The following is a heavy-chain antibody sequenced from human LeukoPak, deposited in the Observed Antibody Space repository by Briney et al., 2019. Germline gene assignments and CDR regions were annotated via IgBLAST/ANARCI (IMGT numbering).Heavy chain of an antibody. J-gene: IGHJ4*02. CDR1: GFTFSGYP. Sequence: GKSLRLSCAASGFTFSGYPIHWVRQAPGKGLEWVAVISYDGSNKYYADSVKGRFTISRDNSKNTLYLQMNSLRAEDTAVYYCARDTINYYDSSGSFDYWGQGTLVTVSS. D-gene: IGHD3-22*01. CDR3: ARDTINYYDSSGSFDY. CDR2: ISYDGSNK. V-gene: IGHV3-30-3*01.